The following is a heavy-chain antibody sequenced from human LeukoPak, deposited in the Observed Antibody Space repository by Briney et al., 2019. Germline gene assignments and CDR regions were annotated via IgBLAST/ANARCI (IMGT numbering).Heavy chain of an antibody. Sequence: GASVKVSCKASGYTFTGYWLHWVRQAPGQGLEWVGWINPNGGGTNYAQKFQGRVTMTRDTSISTAYMELSRLRSDDTAVYYCVKFAGGIYWGQGTLVTVSS. CDR2: INPNGGGT. J-gene: IGHJ4*02. CDR3: VKFAGGIY. D-gene: IGHD3-16*01. CDR1: GYTFTGYW. V-gene: IGHV1-2*02.